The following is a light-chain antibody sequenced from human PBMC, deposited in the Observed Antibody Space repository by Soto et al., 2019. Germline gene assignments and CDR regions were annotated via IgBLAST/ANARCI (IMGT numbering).Light chain of an antibody. CDR1: SGDVGTYSL. CDR2: EVT. V-gene: IGLV2-23*02. Sequence: QSALTQPASVSGSPGQSITISCTGTSGDVGTYSLFSWYQQHPGKAPKLMIYEVTKRPSGVSNRFSGSKSGNTASLTISGLQAEDEAEYYCCSYASSIFVVFGGGTKVTVL. CDR3: CSYASSIFVV. J-gene: IGLJ2*01.